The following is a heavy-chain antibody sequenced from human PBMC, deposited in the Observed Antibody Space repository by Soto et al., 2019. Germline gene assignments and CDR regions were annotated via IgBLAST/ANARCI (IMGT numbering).Heavy chain of an antibody. CDR3: ARDHRYALDI. V-gene: IGHV3-48*02. Sequence: PGGSLRLSCAASALSFSDYSMNFVRQAPGEGLAWLAYIRDGVGGIKYADSVEGRFTISRDNAKNSLYLQMNSLRDEDTAVYYCARDHRYALDIWGQGTRVSVSS. CDR2: IRDGVGGI. J-gene: IGHJ3*02. CDR1: ALSFSDYS.